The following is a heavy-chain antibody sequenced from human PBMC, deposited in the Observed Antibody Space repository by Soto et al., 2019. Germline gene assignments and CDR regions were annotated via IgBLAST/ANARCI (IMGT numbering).Heavy chain of an antibody. CDR2: ISAYNGNT. Sequence: QVQLVHSGAEVKKPGASVKVSCKASGYSFTSHGISGVRQAPGKGLEWMGWISAYNGNTNSAQQLQGRVTMTTDTSTGTGYMDLRSLRSDDTAVYYCARDNGFGESDVLGQGTTVTIS. D-gene: IGHD3-10*01. J-gene: IGHJ6*02. CDR1: GYSFTSHG. CDR3: ARDNGFGESDV. V-gene: IGHV1-18*01.